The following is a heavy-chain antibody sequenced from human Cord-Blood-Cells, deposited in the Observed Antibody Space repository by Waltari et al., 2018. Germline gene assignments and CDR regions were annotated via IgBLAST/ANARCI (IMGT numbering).Heavy chain of an antibody. D-gene: IGHD1-26*01. J-gene: IGHJ4*02. CDR2: ISYDGSNK. CDR1: GFTFSSSA. CDR3: ARDVRVYSGSDY. V-gene: IGHV3-30-3*01. Sequence: QVQLVESGGGVVQPGRSLRLSCAASGFTFSSSAMHWVRQAPGKGLEWVAVISYDGSNKYYADSVKGRFTISRDNSKNTLYLQMNSLRAEDTAVYYCARDVRVYSGSDYWGQGTLVTVSS.